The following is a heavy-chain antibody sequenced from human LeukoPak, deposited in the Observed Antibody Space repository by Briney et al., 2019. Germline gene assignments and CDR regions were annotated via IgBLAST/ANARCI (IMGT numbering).Heavy chain of an antibody. V-gene: IGHV1-18*01. CDR3: ARSLYYDSSGYHLY. J-gene: IGHJ1*01. D-gene: IGHD3-22*01. CDR1: VYTFTNYG. CDR2: ISAYNGNI. Sequence: ASVKVSCKASVYTFTNYGITWVRQAPGQGLEWMGWISAYNGNINYAQNLQGRVTMTTDTSTSTAYMELRSLRSDDTAMYYCARSLYYDSSGYHLYWGQGTLVTVSS.